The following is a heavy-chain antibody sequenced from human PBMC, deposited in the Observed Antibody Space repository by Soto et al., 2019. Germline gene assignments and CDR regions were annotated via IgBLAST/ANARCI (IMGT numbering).Heavy chain of an antibody. J-gene: IGHJ6*01. CDR3: ARVESGCSSTSCYPSYGMDV. CDR1: GFTFSIYG. V-gene: IGHV3-33*01. CDR2: IWYDGSNK. D-gene: IGHD2-2*01. Sequence: PGGSLRVACATSGFTFSIYGMHWVRQAPGKGLDSVAVIWYDGSNKYYADSVKGRFTISRDNSKNTLYLQMNSLRAEDTAVYYCARVESGCSSTSCYPSYGMDVWGQGTAVTVSS.